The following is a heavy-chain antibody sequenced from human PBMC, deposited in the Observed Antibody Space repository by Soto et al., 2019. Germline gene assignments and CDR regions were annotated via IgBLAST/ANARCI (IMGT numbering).Heavy chain of an antibody. Sequence: QLQLQESGPGLVKPSETLSLTCTVSGGSISSSSYYWGWIRQPPGKGLEWIGSIYYSGSTYYNPSLKSRVTISVDTSKNQFSLKQSSVTAADTAVYYCARLLYYDILTGPYYFDYWGQGTLVTVSS. CDR3: ARLLYYDILTGPYYFDY. V-gene: IGHV4-39*01. J-gene: IGHJ4*02. CDR2: IYYSGST. CDR1: GGSISSSSYY. D-gene: IGHD3-9*01.